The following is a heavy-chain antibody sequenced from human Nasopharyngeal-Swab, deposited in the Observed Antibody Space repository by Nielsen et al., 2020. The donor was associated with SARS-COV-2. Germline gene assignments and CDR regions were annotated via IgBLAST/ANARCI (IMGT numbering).Heavy chain of an antibody. V-gene: IGHV3-53*01. J-gene: IGHJ4*02. Sequence: GESLKISCAASGLSVSSNYMSWVRQAPGKGLEWVSIIYPGGSTYYADSVKGRFTISRDSSWNTLYLQMNSLTAEDTAVYYCARVLDGYNGFDYWGRGTLVTVSS. CDR3: ARVLDGYNGFDY. CDR1: GLSVSSNY. CDR2: IYPGGST. D-gene: IGHD5-24*01.